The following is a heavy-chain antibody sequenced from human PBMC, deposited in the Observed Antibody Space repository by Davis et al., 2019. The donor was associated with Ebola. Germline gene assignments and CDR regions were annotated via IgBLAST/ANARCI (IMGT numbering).Heavy chain of an antibody. J-gene: IGHJ6*02. D-gene: IGHD4-11*01. CDR3: VRGHSYAMAE. Sequence: PAGSLRLSCAASGFDFSACGMHWVRQAPAKLLKWVALLSTTGCEPVYAPPVKARFTISKDNSKNTLYLQMNSLRPEDTAIYYCVRGHSYAMAEWGQGTSVFVSS. CDR1: GFDFSACG. CDR2: LSTTGCEP. V-gene: IGHV3-30*03.